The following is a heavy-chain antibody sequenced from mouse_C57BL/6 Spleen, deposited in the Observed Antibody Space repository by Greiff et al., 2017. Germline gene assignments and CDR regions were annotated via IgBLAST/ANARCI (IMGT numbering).Heavy chain of an antibody. J-gene: IGHJ2*01. Sequence: QVQLQQSGPELVKPGASVKISCKASGYAFSSSWMNWVKQRPGKGLEWIGRIYPGDGDTNYNGKFKGKATLTADTSSSTAYMQLSSLTSEDSAVYFCARKYYFDYWGQGTTLTVSS. CDR2: IYPGDGDT. CDR3: ARKYYFDY. CDR1: GYAFSSSW. V-gene: IGHV1-82*01.